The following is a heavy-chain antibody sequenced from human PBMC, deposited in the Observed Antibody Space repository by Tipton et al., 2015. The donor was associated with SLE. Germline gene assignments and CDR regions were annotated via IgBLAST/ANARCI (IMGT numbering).Heavy chain of an antibody. Sequence: TLSLTCAVYGGSFSGYYWSWIRQPPGKGLEWIGEINHSGSTNYNPSLKSRVTISVDTSKNQFSLKLSSVTAADTAVCYCAGGSLTGDFDYWGQGTLVTVSS. D-gene: IGHD7-27*01. CDR2: INHSGST. V-gene: IGHV4-34*01. CDR1: GGSFSGYY. CDR3: AGGSLTGDFDY. J-gene: IGHJ4*02.